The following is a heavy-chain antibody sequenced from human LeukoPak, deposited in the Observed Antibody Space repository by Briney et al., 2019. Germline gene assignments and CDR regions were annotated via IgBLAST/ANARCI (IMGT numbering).Heavy chain of an antibody. D-gene: IGHD3-10*01. CDR2: IYTSGST. Sequence: PSETLSLTCTVSGGSISSYYWSWIRHPAGKGLEWIGRIYTSGSTNYSPSLKSRVTMSVDTSKNQFSLKLSSVTAADTAVYYCARSPGSGSYYNVDYFDYWGQGTLVTVPS. V-gene: IGHV4-4*07. CDR3: ARSPGSGSYYNVDYFDY. J-gene: IGHJ4*02. CDR1: GGSISSYY.